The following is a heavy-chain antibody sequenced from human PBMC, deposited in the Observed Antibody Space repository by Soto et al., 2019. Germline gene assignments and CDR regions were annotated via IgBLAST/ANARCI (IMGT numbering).Heavy chain of an antibody. CDR2: IYYSGST. CDR3: ARGDYSSSWYSSHAFDI. Sequence: QVQLQESGPGLVKPSQTLSLTCTVSGGSISSGGYYWSWIRQHPGKGLEWFGYIYYSGSTYYNPSLKSRVTISVDTSKNQFSLKLSSVTAADTAVYYCARGDYSSSWYSSHAFDIWGQGTMVTVSS. J-gene: IGHJ3*02. D-gene: IGHD6-13*01. V-gene: IGHV4-31*03. CDR1: GGSISSGGYY.